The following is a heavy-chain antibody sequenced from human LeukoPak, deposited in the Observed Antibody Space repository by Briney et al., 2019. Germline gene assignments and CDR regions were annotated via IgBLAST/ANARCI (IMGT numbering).Heavy chain of an antibody. J-gene: IGHJ3*02. D-gene: IGHD6-6*01. CDR3: ARGKASIAVGDAFDI. Sequence: PGGSLRLSCAASGFTFSSYSMNWVRQAPGKGLEWVSYISSSSSTIYYADSVKGRFTISRDNAKNSLYLQMNSLRAEDTAVYYCARGKASIAVGDAFDIWGQGTMVTVSS. CDR1: GFTFSSYS. CDR2: ISSSSSTI. V-gene: IGHV3-48*01.